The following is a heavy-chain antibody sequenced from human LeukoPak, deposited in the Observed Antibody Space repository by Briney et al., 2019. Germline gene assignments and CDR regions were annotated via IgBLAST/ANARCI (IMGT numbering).Heavy chain of an antibody. CDR2: IYHSGST. Sequence: GSLRLSCAASGFTFSSYAMSWVRQPPGKGLEWIGEIYHSGSTNYNPSLKSRVTISVDKSKNQFSLKLSSVTAADTAVYYCASDVDTAMAFDYWGQGTLVTVSS. CDR3: ASDVDTAMAFDY. V-gene: IGHV4-4*02. D-gene: IGHD5-18*01. CDR1: GFTFSSYAM. J-gene: IGHJ4*02.